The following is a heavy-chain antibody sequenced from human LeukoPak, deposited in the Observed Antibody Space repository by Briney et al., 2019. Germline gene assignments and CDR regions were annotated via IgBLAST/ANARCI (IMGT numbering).Heavy chain of an antibody. J-gene: IGHJ3*02. CDR3: ARDVSGGDAFDI. CDR1: GGSFSGYY. V-gene: IGHV4-34*01. CDR2: INNSGST. Sequence: SETLSLTCAVYGGSFSGYYWSWIRQPPGKGLEWIGEINNSGSTNYNPSLKSRVTISVDTSKNQFSLKLSSVTAADTAVYYCARDVSGGDAFDIWGQGTMVTVSS. D-gene: IGHD3-16*01.